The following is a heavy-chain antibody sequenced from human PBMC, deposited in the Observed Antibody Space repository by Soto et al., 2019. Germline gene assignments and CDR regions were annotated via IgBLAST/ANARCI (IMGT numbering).Heavy chain of an antibody. Sequence: ASVKVSCKTSGYTFTNFGVSWVRQAPGQGLEWVGWVSGYNGDTNYAQKFQGRVTMTTDPSADTAYIELRTLSHDDTAVSYCARDKWVGGSGSFDYWGQGTLVTVSS. J-gene: IGHJ4*02. CDR3: ARDKWVGGSGSFDY. V-gene: IGHV1-18*01. CDR2: VSGYNGDT. D-gene: IGHD3-16*01. CDR1: GYTFTNFG.